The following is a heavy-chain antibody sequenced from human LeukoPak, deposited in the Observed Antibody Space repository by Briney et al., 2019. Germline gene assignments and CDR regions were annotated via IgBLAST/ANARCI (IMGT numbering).Heavy chain of an antibody. D-gene: IGHD3-10*01. V-gene: IGHV1-18*01. CDR3: ARVRGYYNGSGRYLGHYYYMDV. Sequence: ASVKVSCKASGYTFSSYGISWVRQAPGQGLEWMGWISAYNGTANYAQKFQGRVTMTTDESTSTAYMELRSLRSEDTAVYYCARVRGYYNGSGRYLGHYYYMDVWGKGTTVTVSS. CDR2: ISAYNGTA. CDR1: GYTFSSYG. J-gene: IGHJ6*03.